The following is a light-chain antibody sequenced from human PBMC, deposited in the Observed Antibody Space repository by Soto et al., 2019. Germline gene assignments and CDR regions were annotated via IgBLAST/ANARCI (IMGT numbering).Light chain of an antibody. CDR3: QQYNNLPLT. CDR1: QSVSSN. Sequence: EIVMTQSPATLSVSPGERATLSCRASQSVSSNLAWYQQKPGQAPRLLIYGASTRATGIPARFSGSGSGTDFTLTISSLQSEDFAVYYCQQYNNLPLTFGHGTKLEIK. V-gene: IGKV3-15*01. CDR2: GAS. J-gene: IGKJ2*01.